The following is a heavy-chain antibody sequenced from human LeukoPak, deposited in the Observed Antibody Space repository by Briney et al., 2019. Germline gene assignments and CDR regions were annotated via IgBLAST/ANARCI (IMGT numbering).Heavy chain of an antibody. CDR1: GFTFSSYG. CDR3: AKDGDYGDLFLAHGWYFDC. Sequence: PGGSLRLSCAASGFTFSSYGMHWVRQAPGKGLEWVAVISYDGSNKYYADSVKGRFTISRDNSKNTLYLQMNSLRAEDTAVYYCAKDGDYGDLFLAHGWYFDCWGQGTLVTVSS. CDR2: ISYDGSNK. V-gene: IGHV3-30*18. J-gene: IGHJ4*02. D-gene: IGHD4-17*01.